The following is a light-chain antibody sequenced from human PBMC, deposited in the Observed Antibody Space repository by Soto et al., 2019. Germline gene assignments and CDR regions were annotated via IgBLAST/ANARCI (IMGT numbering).Light chain of an antibody. CDR2: GAS. CDR3: QHYGDTPPEYT. V-gene: IGKV3-20*01. Sequence: VLTQSPGTLSLSPRERATLSCRASETIVNNNLAGYQQRPGQAPRLLISGASNRATGVPERFSGSGSGSDFTLTIDSREPEDFAVFYCQHYGDTPPEYTFGQGTKLDIK. CDR1: ETIVNNN. J-gene: IGKJ2*01.